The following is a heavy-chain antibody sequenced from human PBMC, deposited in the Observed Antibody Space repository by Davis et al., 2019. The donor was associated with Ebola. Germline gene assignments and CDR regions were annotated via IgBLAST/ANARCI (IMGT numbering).Heavy chain of an antibody. CDR2: FDPEDGET. J-gene: IGHJ6*02. CDR1: GYTLTELS. V-gene: IGHV1-24*01. D-gene: IGHD2-8*02. Sequence: ASVKVSCKVSGYTLTELSMHWVRQAPGKGLEWMGGFDPEDGETIYAQKFQGRVTMTEDTSTDTAYMELSSLRSEDTAVYYCAREPHCTGGVCSVYGMDVWGQGTTVTVSS. CDR3: AREPHCTGGVCSVYGMDV.